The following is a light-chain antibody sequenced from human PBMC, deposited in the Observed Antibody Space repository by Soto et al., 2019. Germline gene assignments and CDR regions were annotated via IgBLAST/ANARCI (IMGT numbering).Light chain of an antibody. Sequence: DIQMSQYPSSLSATVGDRVTISCQASQDIRSSLNWYQQKAGKAPKLLIYDASNLETGVPSRFSERGSGTDFTLTISSLQPEDTATYYCQQYDNRLTFGGGTKVDIK. J-gene: IGKJ4*01. CDR2: DAS. V-gene: IGKV1-33*01. CDR3: QQYDNRLT. CDR1: QDIRSS.